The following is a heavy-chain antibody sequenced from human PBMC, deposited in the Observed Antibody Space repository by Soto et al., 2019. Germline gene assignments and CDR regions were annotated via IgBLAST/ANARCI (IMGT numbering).Heavy chain of an antibody. CDR3: ARQPLSDYGDYSGTDV. CDR2: IYPGDSDT. CDR1: GYTFSNYW. Sequence: PGESLKISCKGSGYTFSNYWIGWVRQMPGKGLEWMGIIYPGDSDTRYSPSFQGQVTLSADKSTSTAYLQWRSLKASETAVYYCARQPLSDYGDYSGTDVWAQGTTVTVXS. J-gene: IGHJ6*02. D-gene: IGHD4-17*01. V-gene: IGHV5-51*01.